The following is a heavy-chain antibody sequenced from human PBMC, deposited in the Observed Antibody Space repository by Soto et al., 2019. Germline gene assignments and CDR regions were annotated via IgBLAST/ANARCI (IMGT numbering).Heavy chain of an antibody. Sequence: QVQLVQSGAEEKKPGASVKVSCKASVYTFTSYAMHWVRQAPGQRLEWMGWINAGNGNTKYSQKFQGRVTITRDTSASTAYMELSSLRSEDTAVYYCARDLSYYGMDVWGQGTTVTVSS. J-gene: IGHJ6*02. CDR1: VYTFTSYA. CDR3: ARDLSYYGMDV. CDR2: INAGNGNT. V-gene: IGHV1-3*05.